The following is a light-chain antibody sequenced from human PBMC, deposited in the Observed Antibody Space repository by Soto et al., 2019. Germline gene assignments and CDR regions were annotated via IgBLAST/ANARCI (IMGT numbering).Light chain of an antibody. J-gene: IGLJ2*01. Sequence: QSVLTQPASVSGSPGQSITISCTGTSSDVGSYDLVSWYQHHSGKAPKIIIYEVNKRPSGISDRFSGSESGNTASLTISGLQAEDEADYFCCSFVRTNGLLFGGGTKLTVL. V-gene: IGLV2-23*02. CDR3: CSFVRTNGLL. CDR2: EVN. CDR1: SSDVGSYDL.